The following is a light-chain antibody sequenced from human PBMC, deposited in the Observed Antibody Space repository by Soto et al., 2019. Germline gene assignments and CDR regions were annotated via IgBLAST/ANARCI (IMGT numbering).Light chain of an antibody. V-gene: IGLV1-47*02. Sequence: QSVLTQPPSASGTPGQRVTISCSGSSSNIGSNYVYWYQQLPGTAPKLLIYSNNQRPSWVPDRCSCSKSGTSASLAISGLRSEDEDDYYCAAWDDSRSGYVVFGGGTKLTVL. J-gene: IGLJ2*01. CDR1: SSNIGSNY. CDR2: SNN. CDR3: AAWDDSRSGYVV.